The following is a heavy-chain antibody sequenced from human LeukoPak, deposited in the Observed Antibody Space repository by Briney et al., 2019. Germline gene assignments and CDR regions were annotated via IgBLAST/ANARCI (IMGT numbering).Heavy chain of an antibody. CDR3: ARGPGAVHP. CDR2: ILHTGST. J-gene: IGHJ5*02. D-gene: IGHD6-13*01. Sequence: PSETLSLTCAVHGYSLTNHYWIWIRQPPGKGLEWIGEILHTGSTNYNPSFKSRVTISVDTSKNQFFPNLTSVTAADTAVYYCARGPGAVHPWGQGILVTVSS. CDR1: GYSLTNHY. V-gene: IGHV4-34*12.